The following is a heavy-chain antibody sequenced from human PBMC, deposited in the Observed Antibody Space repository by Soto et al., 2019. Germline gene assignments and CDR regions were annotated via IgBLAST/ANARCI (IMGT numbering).Heavy chain of an antibody. J-gene: IGHJ4*02. D-gene: IGHD3-3*01. Sequence: KPSETLSLTCTVSGGSISSGGYYWSWIRQHPGKGLEWIGYIYYSGSTYYNPSLKSRVTISVDTSKNQFSLKLSSVTAADTAVYYCARSQGLRFLEWLPIDYWGQGTLVTVSS. CDR3: ARSQGLRFLEWLPIDY. CDR1: GGSISSGGYY. V-gene: IGHV4-31*03. CDR2: IYYSGST.